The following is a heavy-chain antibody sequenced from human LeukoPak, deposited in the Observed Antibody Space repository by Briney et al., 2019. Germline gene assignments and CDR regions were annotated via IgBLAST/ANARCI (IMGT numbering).Heavy chain of an antibody. CDR3: AKVDGSSSSLDGSYFDY. Sequence: PGGSLRLSCAASGFTFSSYAMSWVRQAPGKGLEWVSAISGSGGSTYYADSVKGRFTISRDNSKNTLYLQMNSLRAEDTAVYYCAKVDGSSSSLDGSYFDYWGQGTLVTVSS. V-gene: IGHV3-23*01. CDR1: GFTFSSYA. CDR2: ISGSGGST. D-gene: IGHD2-2*01. J-gene: IGHJ4*02.